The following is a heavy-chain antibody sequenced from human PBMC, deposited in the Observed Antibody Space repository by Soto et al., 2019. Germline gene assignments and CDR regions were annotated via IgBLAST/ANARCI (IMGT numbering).Heavy chain of an antibody. J-gene: IGHJ6*02. CDR1: GFTFSSYW. V-gene: IGHV3-7*05. Sequence: GGSLRLSCAASGFTFSSYWMSWVRQDPGKGLEWVANIKQDGSEKYYVDSVKGRFTISRDNAKNSLYLQMNSLRAEDTAVYYCARFSYYYYYYGMDVWGQGTTVTVSS. CDR2: IKQDGSEK. CDR3: ARFSYYYYYYGMDV.